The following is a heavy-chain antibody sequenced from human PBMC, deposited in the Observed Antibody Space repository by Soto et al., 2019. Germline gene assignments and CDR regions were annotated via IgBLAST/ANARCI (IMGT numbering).Heavy chain of an antibody. CDR2: ISGSGGST. CDR1: GFTFSSSA. D-gene: IGHD2-2*01. J-gene: IGHJ4*02. V-gene: IGHV3-23*01. Sequence: PGGSLRLSCAASGFTFSSSAMSWVRQVPGKGLECVSGISGSGGSTSYADSVKGRFTMSRDNSKNMLYLQMNSLRAEDTAIYYCANRFTIVVVPGASFDYWGQGTLVTVYS. CDR3: ANRFTIVVVPGASFDY.